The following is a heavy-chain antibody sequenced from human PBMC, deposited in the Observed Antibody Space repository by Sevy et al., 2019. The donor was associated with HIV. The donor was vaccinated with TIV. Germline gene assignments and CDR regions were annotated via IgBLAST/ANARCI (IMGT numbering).Heavy chain of an antibody. CDR2: IVGSSSTI. V-gene: IGHV3-48*01. J-gene: IGHJ3*02. CDR3: AREIVGGPFDI. CDR1: GFTVSMYT. Sequence: GGSLRLSCAASGFTVSMYTMTWVRQAPGKGLECVSYIVGSSSTIYYADSVKGRFTISRDNAKNSLYLQMNSLRAEDTAVYYCAREIVGGPFDIWGQGTMVTVSS. D-gene: IGHD1-26*01.